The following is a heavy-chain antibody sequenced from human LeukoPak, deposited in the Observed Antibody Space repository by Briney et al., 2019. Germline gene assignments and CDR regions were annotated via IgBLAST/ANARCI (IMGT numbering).Heavy chain of an antibody. D-gene: IGHD3-22*01. CDR1: GFIFSSYG. CDR2: IWYDRSNK. Sequence: GGSLRLSCAASGFIFSSYGMHWVRQAPGKGLEWVAVIWYDRSNKQYADSAKGRFTISRDNSKNTLYLEMNSLRAEDTAVYYCARSYDRSGYYFRMVEYWGQGTLVTVSS. CDR3: ARSYDRSGYYFRMVEY. J-gene: IGHJ4*02. V-gene: IGHV3-33*01.